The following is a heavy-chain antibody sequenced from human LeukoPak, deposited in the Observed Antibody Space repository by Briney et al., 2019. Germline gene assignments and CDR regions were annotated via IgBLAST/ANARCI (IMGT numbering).Heavy chain of an antibody. CDR2: IRYDGSNI. CDR3: AKEYSSKLLPDY. CDR1: GFTFSSYG. J-gene: IGHJ4*02. V-gene: IGHV3-30*02. D-gene: IGHD6-13*01. Sequence: GGSLRLSCAASGFTFSSYGMHWVRQAPGKGLEWVAFIRYDGSNIYYADSVKGRFTISRDNSKNTLYLQMNSLRAEDTAVYYCAKEYSSKLLPDYWGQGTLVTVSS.